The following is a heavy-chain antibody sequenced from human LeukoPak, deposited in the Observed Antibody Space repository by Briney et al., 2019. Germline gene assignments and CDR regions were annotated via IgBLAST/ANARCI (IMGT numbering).Heavy chain of an antibody. J-gene: IGHJ6*03. D-gene: IGHD1-26*01. V-gene: IGHV3-48*01. Sequence: PGGSLRLSCAASGFTFSSYSMNWVRQAPGKGLERVSYISSSSSTIYYADSVKGRFTISRDNAKNSLYLQMNSLRAEDTAVYYCARDLGGAREWYYYYYMDVWGKGTTVTVSS. CDR2: ISSSSSTI. CDR1: GFTFSSYS. CDR3: ARDLGGAREWYYYYYMDV.